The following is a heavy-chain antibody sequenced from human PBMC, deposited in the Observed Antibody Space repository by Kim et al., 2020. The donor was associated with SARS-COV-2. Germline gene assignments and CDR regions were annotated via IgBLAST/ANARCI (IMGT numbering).Heavy chain of an antibody. CDR1: GYTFTSYD. D-gene: IGHD3-10*01. CDR2: MNPNSGNT. Sequence: ASVKVSCKASGYTFTSYDINWVRQATGQGLEWMGWMNPNSGNTGYAQKFQGRVTMTRNTSISTAYMELSSLRSEDTAVYYCARAGRQLYYYYYYGMDVWGQGTTVTVSS. V-gene: IGHV1-8*01. J-gene: IGHJ6*02. CDR3: ARAGRQLYYYYYYGMDV.